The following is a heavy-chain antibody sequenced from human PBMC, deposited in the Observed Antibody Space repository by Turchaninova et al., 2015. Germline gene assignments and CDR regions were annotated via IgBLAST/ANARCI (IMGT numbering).Heavy chain of an antibody. CDR2: INHGRST. CDR1: GGSLSVNY. CDR3: AVVVSATRYPGYFDY. J-gene: IGHJ4*02. D-gene: IGHD2-15*01. Sequence: QVQLQQWGAGLLKPSETLSLTCAVYGGSLSVNYWSWIRQPPGKGLQWIGEINHGRSTKYNPSLKNRVTISVDTSKNQFSRKVNSVTAADTAVYYCAVVVSATRYPGYFDYWGQGALVTVSS. V-gene: IGHV4-34*02.